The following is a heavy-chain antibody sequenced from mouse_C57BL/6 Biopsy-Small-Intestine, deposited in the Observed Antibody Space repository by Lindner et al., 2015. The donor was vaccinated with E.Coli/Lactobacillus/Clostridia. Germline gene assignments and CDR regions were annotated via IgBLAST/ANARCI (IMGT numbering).Heavy chain of an antibody. CDR1: GFNIKDDF. J-gene: IGHJ2*01. V-gene: IGHV14-4*01. Sequence: QLQESGAELVRPGASVKLSCTVSGFNIKDDFMNWLKQRPEQGLEWIGRIDPANGNTKYAPKFQDRATLTSDTSSNTAYLHLSSLTSDDTAVYYCATRYYFDYWGQGTTLTVSS. CDR3: ATRYYFDY. CDR2: IDPANGNT.